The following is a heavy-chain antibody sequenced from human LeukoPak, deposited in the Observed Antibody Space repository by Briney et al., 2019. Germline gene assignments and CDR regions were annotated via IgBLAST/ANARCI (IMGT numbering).Heavy chain of an antibody. CDR2: ISSSSSTI. V-gene: IGHV3-48*04. D-gene: IGHD6-13*01. J-gene: IGHJ5*02. CDR1: GFTFSSYS. Sequence: GGSLRLSCAASGFTFSSYSMNWVRQAPGKGLEWVSYISSSSSTIYYADSVKGRFTISRDNAKNSLYLQMYSLRAEDTAVYYCAKRIAAAGTWGQGTLVTVSS. CDR3: AKRIAAAGT.